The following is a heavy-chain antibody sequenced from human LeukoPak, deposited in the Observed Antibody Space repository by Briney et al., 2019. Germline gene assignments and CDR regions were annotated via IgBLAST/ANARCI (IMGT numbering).Heavy chain of an antibody. Sequence: SETLSLTCAVSGYSVSSGYYWGWIRQPPGKGLEWIGSIYHSGSTYYNPSLKSRVTISVDTSKNQFSLKLSSVTAADTAVYYCARKYSSSSYYFDYWGQGTLVTVSS. CDR3: ARKYSSSSYYFDY. J-gene: IGHJ4*02. CDR1: GYSVSSGYY. V-gene: IGHV4-38-2*01. D-gene: IGHD6-6*01. CDR2: IYHSGST.